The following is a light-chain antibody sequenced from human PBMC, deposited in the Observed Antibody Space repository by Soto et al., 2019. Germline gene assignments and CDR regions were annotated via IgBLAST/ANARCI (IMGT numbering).Light chain of an antibody. CDR3: QSYDSSLSAPV. J-gene: IGLJ2*01. CDR1: SSNIGAGYD. Sequence: QSVLTQPPSVSGAPGQRVTISCTGSSSNIGAGYDVHWYQQLPGTAPQVLIYDTSNRPSGVPDRFSGSKSGTSASLAITGLQADDDADYYCQSYDSSLSAPVFGGGTKLTVL. V-gene: IGLV1-40*01. CDR2: DTS.